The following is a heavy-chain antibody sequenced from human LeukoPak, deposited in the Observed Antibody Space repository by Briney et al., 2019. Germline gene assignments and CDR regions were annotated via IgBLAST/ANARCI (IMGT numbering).Heavy chain of an antibody. CDR2: INHSGST. D-gene: IGHD5-18*01. CDR1: GGSFSGYY. J-gene: IGHJ4*02. V-gene: IGHV4-34*01. CDR3: ARVRGYSYGSKYYFDY. Sequence: SETLSLTCAVYGGSFSGYYWSWIRQPPGKGLVWIGEINHSGSTNYNPSLKSRVTISVDTSKNQFSLKLSSVTAADTAVYYCARVRGYSYGSKYYFDYWGQGTLVTVSS.